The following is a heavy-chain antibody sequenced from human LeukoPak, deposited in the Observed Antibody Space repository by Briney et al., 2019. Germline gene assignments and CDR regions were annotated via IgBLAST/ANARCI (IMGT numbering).Heavy chain of an antibody. CDR2: ISSSSSTI. D-gene: IGHD3-16*02. Sequence: PGGSLRLSCAAPGFTFSSYSMNWVRQAPGKGLEWVSYISSSSSTIYYADSVKGRFTISRDNAKNSLYLQMNSLRDEDTAVYYCASHYDYVWGSYPAPFDYWGQGTLVTVSS. CDR3: ASHYDYVWGSYPAPFDY. J-gene: IGHJ4*02. V-gene: IGHV3-48*02. CDR1: GFTFSSYS.